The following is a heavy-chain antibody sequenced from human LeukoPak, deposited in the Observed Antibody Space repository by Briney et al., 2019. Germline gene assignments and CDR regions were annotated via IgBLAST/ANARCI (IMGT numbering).Heavy chain of an antibody. V-gene: IGHV1-24*01. D-gene: IGHD1-26*01. CDR1: GDTLTELS. CDR3: AISIVGAAEILY. CDR2: FDPEDDEK. J-gene: IGHJ4*02. Sequence: ASVKVSCKLSGDTLTELSMHWVRHSPAKGLEWMGSFDPEDDEKIYARNFQSRLTMTDDTSTNTAYMELSSLRSEDTALYYCAISIVGAAEILYWGQGTLVTVSS.